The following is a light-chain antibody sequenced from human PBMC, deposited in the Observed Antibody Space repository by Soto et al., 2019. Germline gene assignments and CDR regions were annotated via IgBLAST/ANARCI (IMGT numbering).Light chain of an antibody. J-gene: IGKJ1*01. CDR2: KAS. V-gene: IGKV1-5*03. CDR1: QSISSW. Sequence: DIQMTQSPSTLSASVRDRVTITCRASQSISSWLAWYQQKPGKAPKLLIYKASSLESGVPSRFSGSGSGTEFTLTISSLQPDDFATYYCQQYNSYSWTFGQGTKADIK. CDR3: QQYNSYSWT.